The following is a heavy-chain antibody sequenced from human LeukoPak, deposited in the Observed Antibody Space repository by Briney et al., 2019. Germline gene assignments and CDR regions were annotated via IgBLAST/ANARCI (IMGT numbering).Heavy chain of an antibody. V-gene: IGHV4-34*01. Sequence: PSETLSLTCAVYGGSFSGYYWSWIRQPPGKGRDWIGEINHSGSTNYNPSLKSRVTISVDTSKNQFSLKLSSVTAADTAVYYCARGTYYYDSSGYSFDYWGQGTLVTVSS. CDR2: INHSGST. D-gene: IGHD3-22*01. CDR1: GGSFSGYY. J-gene: IGHJ4*02. CDR3: ARGTYYYDSSGYSFDY.